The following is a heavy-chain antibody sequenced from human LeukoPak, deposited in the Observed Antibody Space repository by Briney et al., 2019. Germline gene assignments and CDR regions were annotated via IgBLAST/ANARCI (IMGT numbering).Heavy chain of an antibody. CDR2: IQSRTYGGAT. CDR1: GFTFSSYS. D-gene: IGHD2-2*01. CDR3: TASDHLYCSSISCHFDY. J-gene: IGHJ4*02. V-gene: IGHV3-49*04. Sequence: GGSLRLSCAGSGFTFSSYSFNWVRQAPGKGLEWVGFIQSRTYGGATQYAASVKGRFTISRDDSKSIAFLQMNSLKTEDTAVYYCTASDHLYCSSISCHFDYWGQGTLVTVSS.